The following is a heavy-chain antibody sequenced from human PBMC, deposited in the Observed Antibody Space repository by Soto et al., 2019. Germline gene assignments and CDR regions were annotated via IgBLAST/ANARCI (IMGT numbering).Heavy chain of an antibody. CDR3: AKALGSSTNCFDY. J-gene: IGHJ4*02. V-gene: IGHV3-23*01. CDR2: ISVSGGST. Sequence: GGSLRLSCAFSGFIYNNYAMSLVRQAPGKGLEWVSAISVSGGSTHYVDSVKGRFTISRDNSENTLYVQMNSLRAEDTAVYYCAKALGSSTNCFDYWGQGTLVTVSS. CDR1: GFIYNNYA. D-gene: IGHD2-2*01.